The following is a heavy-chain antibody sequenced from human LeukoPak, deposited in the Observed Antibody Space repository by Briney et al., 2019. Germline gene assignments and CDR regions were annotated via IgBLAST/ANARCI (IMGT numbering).Heavy chain of an antibody. CDR2: IYYSGST. CDR3: ANSGNSPFDY. CDR1: GGSISSSSYY. J-gene: IGHJ4*02. D-gene: IGHD1-26*01. Sequence: SETLSLTCTVSGGSISSSSYYWGWIRQPPGKGLEWIGSIYYSGSTYYNPSLKSRVTISVDTSKNQFSLKLSSVTAADTAVYYCANSGNSPFDYWGQGTLVTVSS. V-gene: IGHV4-39*01.